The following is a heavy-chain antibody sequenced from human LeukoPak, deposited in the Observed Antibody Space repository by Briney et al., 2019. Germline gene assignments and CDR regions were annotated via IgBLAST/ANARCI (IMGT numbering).Heavy chain of an antibody. V-gene: IGHV3-33*01. J-gene: IGHJ4*02. CDR2: IWYDGSNK. CDR3: ARDRFPVVAAAGSDY. CDR1: GFTISSYG. D-gene: IGHD6-13*01. Sequence: GGSLRLSCAASGFTISSYGMHWVRQPPGKGLEWVAVIWYDGSNKYYADSVKGRFTISRDNSKNTLYLQMNSLRAEDTAVYYCARDRFPVVAAAGSDYWGRGTLVTVSS.